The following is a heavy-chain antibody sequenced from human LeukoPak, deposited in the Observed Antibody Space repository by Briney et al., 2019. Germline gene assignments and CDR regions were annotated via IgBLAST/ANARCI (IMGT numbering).Heavy chain of an antibody. V-gene: IGHV1-69*04. CDR2: IIPILGIA. CDR1: GGTFSSYA. CDR3: ARDLVYYDSSGYYEDYYYYGMDV. Sequence: ASVKVSCKASGGTFSSYAISWVRQAPGQGLEWMGRIIPILGIANYAQKFQGRVTITADKSTSTAYMELSSLRSEDTAVYYCARDLVYYDSSGYYEDYYYYGMDVWGQGTTVTVSS. J-gene: IGHJ6*02. D-gene: IGHD3-22*01.